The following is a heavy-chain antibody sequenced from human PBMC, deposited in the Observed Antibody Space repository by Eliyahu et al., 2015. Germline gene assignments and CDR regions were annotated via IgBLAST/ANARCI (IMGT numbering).Heavy chain of an antibody. CDR2: IYHSGST. CDR1: GYSISSGYY. D-gene: IGHD3-16*01. V-gene: IGHV4-38-2*02. Sequence: QVQLQESGPGLVKPSETLSLTCTVSGYSISSGYYWGWIRQPPGKGLEWIGSIYHSGSTYYNPSLKSRVTISVDTSKNQFSLKLSSVTAADTAVYYCARDGQEGERSPEYFDYWGQGTLVTVSS. J-gene: IGHJ4*02. CDR3: ARDGQEGERSPEYFDY.